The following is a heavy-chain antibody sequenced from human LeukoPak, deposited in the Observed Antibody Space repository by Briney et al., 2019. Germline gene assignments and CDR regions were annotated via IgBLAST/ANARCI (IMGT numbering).Heavy chain of an antibody. CDR1: GGSISSYY. CDR2: IYYSGST. V-gene: IGHV4-59*01. D-gene: IGHD5-12*01. CDR3: ARGATIRGFDY. Sequence: SETLSLTCTVSGGSISSYYWSWIRQPPGKGQEWIGYIYYSGSTNYNPSLKSRVTISVDTSKNQFSLKLSSVTAADTAVYYCARGATIRGFDYWGQGTLVTVSS. J-gene: IGHJ4*02.